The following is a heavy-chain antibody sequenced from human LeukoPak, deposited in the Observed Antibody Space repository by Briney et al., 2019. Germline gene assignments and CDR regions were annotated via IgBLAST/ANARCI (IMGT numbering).Heavy chain of an antibody. V-gene: IGHV4-59*01. D-gene: IGHD6-13*01. CDR3: ARVGRQQLARWFDP. CDR2: IYYSGST. CDR1: GGSFSGYY. Sequence: SETLSLTCAVYGGSFSGYYWSWIRQPPGKGLEWIGYIYYSGSTNYNPSLKSRVTISVDTSKNQSSLKLSSVTAADTAVYYCARVGRQQLARWFDPWGQGTLVTVSS. J-gene: IGHJ5*02.